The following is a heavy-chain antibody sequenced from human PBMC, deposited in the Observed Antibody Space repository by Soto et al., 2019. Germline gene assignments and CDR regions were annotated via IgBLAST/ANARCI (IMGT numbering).Heavy chain of an antibody. V-gene: IGHV4-4*07. CDR1: GGSIRSYY. CDR2: IYTSGTT. CDR3: AREGASGFGMDV. J-gene: IGHJ6*02. Sequence: TLSLTCAVSGGSIRSYYWSWIRQPAGKALEWVGRIYTSGTTNYNPSLKSRVTILLDTSKNQFSLKLSSVTAADTAVYYCAREGASGFGMDVWGQGTTVTVSS. D-gene: IGHD1-26*01.